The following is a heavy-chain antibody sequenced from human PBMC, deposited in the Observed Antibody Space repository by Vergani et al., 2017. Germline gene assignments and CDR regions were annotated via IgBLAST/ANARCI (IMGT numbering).Heavy chain of an antibody. Sequence: QVQLVQSGAEVKKPGSSVKVSCKASGGTFSSYAISWVRQAPGQGLEWMGGIIPIFGTANYAQKFQGRVTITADESTSTDYMELSSLRSEDTAVYYCARVHLRDGYNYSKGYFDYWGQGTLVTVSS. D-gene: IGHD5-24*01. V-gene: IGHV1-69*01. J-gene: IGHJ4*02. CDR1: GGTFSSYA. CDR2: IIPIFGTA. CDR3: ARVHLRDGYNYSKGYFDY.